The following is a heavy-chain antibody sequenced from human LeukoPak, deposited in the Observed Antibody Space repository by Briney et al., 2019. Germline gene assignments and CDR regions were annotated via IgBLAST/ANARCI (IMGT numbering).Heavy chain of an antibody. CDR3: ARDGAPPGSSSPYNWFDP. V-gene: IGHV4-4*07. J-gene: IGHJ5*02. CDR2: IYTSGST. Sequence: SETLSLTCTVSGGSISSYYWSWIRQPAGKGLEWIGRIYTSGSTNYNPSLKSRVTMSVDTSKNQFSLKLSSVTAADTAVYYCARDGAPPGSSSPYNWFDPWGQGTLVKVSS. D-gene: IGHD6-6*01. CDR1: GGSISSYY.